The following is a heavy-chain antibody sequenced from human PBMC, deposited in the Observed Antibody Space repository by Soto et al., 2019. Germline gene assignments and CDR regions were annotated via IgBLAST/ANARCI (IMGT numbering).Heavy chain of an antibody. Sequence: QVQLQQWGAGLLKPSETLSLTCAVYGGSFSGYYWSWIRQPPGKGLEWFGEINHSGSTNYNPSLKSRVTISVDTSKNQFSLKLSSVTAADTAVYYCARGARGYCSGGSCYGFDPWGQGTLVTVSS. CDR2: INHSGST. CDR3: ARGARGYCSGGSCYGFDP. CDR1: GGSFSGYY. D-gene: IGHD2-15*01. J-gene: IGHJ5*02. V-gene: IGHV4-34*01.